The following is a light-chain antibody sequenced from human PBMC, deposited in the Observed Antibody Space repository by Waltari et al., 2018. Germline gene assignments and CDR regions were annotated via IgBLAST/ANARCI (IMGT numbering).Light chain of an antibody. CDR2: ATS. CDR3: QHYVRLPVT. J-gene: IGKJ1*01. CDR1: QSVGRS. Sequence: EIVLTQSPGTLSLSQGERATLSCRASQSVGRSLAWYQQKRGRAPSLLIYATSTRATGIPDRFSGSGSGTDFSLTISRLEPEDFAVYYCQHYVRLPVTFGLRTKVEIK. V-gene: IGKV3-20*01.